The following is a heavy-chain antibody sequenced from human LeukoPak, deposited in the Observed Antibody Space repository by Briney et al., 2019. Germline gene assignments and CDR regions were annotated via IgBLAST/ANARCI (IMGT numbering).Heavy chain of an antibody. Sequence: GGSLRLSCAASGFAFSSYSFNWVRQTPGKGLEWVSYIGSSSSSIYYADSVKGRFTISRDNAKNTLYLQMNSLRAEDTAVYYCAKVSSKVVVVPAAVLFDYWGQGTLVTVSS. CDR2: IGSSSSSI. D-gene: IGHD2-2*01. J-gene: IGHJ4*02. V-gene: IGHV3-21*05. CDR3: AKVSSKVVVVPAAVLFDY. CDR1: GFAFSSYS.